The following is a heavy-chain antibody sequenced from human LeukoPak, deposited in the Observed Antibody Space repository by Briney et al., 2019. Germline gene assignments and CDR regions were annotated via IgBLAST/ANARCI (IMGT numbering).Heavy chain of an antibody. V-gene: IGHV4-34*01. J-gene: IGHJ2*01. CDR2: INHSGST. CDR1: GGSFSGYY. Sequence: SETLSLTCAVYGGSFSGYYWSWIRQPPGKGLEWIGEINHSGSTNYNPSLKSRVTISVDTSKNQFSLKLSSVTAADTAVYYCSRWTQLWLRSGFDLWGRGTLVTVSS. D-gene: IGHD5-18*01. CDR3: SRWTQLWLRSGFDL.